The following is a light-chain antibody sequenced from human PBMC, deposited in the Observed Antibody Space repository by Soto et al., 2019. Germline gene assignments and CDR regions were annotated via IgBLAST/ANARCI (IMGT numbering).Light chain of an antibody. V-gene: IGKV3-11*01. Sequence: ERVMTQSPATLSVSPGEKVTLSCRASQSVSSNLAWYQQKPGQAPRLLIYDASNRATGIPARFSGSGSGTDFTLTISSLEPEDFAVYYCQQRSNWPITFGQGTRLEIK. CDR1: QSVSSN. CDR2: DAS. J-gene: IGKJ5*01. CDR3: QQRSNWPIT.